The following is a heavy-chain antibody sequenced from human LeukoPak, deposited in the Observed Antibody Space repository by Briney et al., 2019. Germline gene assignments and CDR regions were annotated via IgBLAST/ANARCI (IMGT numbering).Heavy chain of an antibody. V-gene: IGHV1-8*03. J-gene: IGHJ5*02. CDR3: ARGFYCSSTSCYYWFDP. CDR2: MNPNSGNT. D-gene: IGHD2-2*01. CDR1: GYTFTSYD. Sequence: GASVKVSCKASGYTFTSYDINWVRQATGQGLEWMGWMNPNSGNTGYAQKFQGRVTITRNTSISTAYMELSSLRSEDTAVYYCARGFYCSSTSCYYWFDPWGQGTPVTVSS.